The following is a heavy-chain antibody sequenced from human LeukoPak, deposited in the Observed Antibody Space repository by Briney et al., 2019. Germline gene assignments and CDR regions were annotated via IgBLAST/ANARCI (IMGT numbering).Heavy chain of an antibody. Sequence: GGSLRLSCAASGFTFDDYAMHWVRQAPGKGLEWVSGSSWNSGSIGYADSVKGRFTISRDNAKNSLYLQMNSLRAEDTALYYCARSLMTTVTTLEGYYYGMDVWGQGTTVTVSS. CDR3: ARSLMTTVTTLEGYYYGMDV. V-gene: IGHV3-9*01. CDR2: SSWNSGSI. D-gene: IGHD4-17*01. J-gene: IGHJ6*02. CDR1: GFTFDDYA.